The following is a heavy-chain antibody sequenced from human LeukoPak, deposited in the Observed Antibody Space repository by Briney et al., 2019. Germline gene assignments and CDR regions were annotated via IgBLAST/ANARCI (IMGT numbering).Heavy chain of an antibody. D-gene: IGHD1-26*01. CDR3: ATDLKWEGGSVPTWGLDY. Sequence: ASVKVSCKASGYTFTGYYMHWVRQAPGQGLEWMGWINPNSGGTNYAQKFQGRVTMTRDTSISTAYMELSRLRSDDTAVYYCATDLKWEGGSVPTWGLDYWGQGTLVTVSS. V-gene: IGHV1-2*02. J-gene: IGHJ4*02. CDR1: GYTFTGYY. CDR2: INPNSGGT.